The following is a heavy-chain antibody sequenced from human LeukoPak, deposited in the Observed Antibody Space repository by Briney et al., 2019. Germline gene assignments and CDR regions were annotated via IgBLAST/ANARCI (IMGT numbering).Heavy chain of an antibody. V-gene: IGHV3-21*01. D-gene: IGHD1-26*01. CDR1: GFTFSSYA. CDR3: ARNSVGVSDY. J-gene: IGHJ4*02. CDR2: ISSSSSYI. Sequence: GGSLRLSCAASGFTFSSYAMSWVRQAPGKGLEWVSAISSSSSYIYYADSVKGRFTISRDNVKNSLYLQMNSLRAEDTAVYYCARNSVGVSDYWGQGTLVTVSS.